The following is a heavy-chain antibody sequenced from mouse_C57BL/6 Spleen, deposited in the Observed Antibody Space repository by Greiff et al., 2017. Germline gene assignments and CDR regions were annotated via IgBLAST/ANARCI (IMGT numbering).Heavy chain of an antibody. V-gene: IGHV14-4*01. CDR2: IDPENGDT. CDR1: GFNIKDDY. D-gene: IGHD1-1*01. CDR3: TTCGYYGSSYEGYFDV. Sequence: VQLQQSGAELVRPGASVKLSCTASGFNIKDDYMHWVKQRPEQGLEWIGWIDPENGDTEYASKFQGKATITADTSSNTAYLQLSSLTSEDTAVYYCTTCGYYGSSYEGYFDVWGTGTTVTVSS. J-gene: IGHJ1*03.